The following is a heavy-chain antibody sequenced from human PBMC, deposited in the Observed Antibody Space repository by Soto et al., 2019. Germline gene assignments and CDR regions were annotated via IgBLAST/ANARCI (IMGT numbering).Heavy chain of an antibody. V-gene: IGHV4-59*08. CDR2: IYYSEST. CDR3: ARQRFIYDILTGYSYYFDY. J-gene: IGHJ4*02. Sequence: SETLSLTCTVSGGSISRYYWSWILQPPWKGLEWIGYIYYSESTNYNPSLKSRVTISVDTSKNQFSLKLSSVTAADTAVYYCARQRFIYDILTGYSYYFDYWGQGTLVTVSS. CDR1: GGSISRYY. D-gene: IGHD3-9*01.